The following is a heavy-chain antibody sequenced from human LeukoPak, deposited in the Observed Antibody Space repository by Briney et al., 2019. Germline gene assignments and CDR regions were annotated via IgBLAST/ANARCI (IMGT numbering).Heavy chain of an antibody. CDR2: IWYDGSNK. D-gene: IGHD3-3*01. CDR3: ARVSTLAAAYDFWSGYYRDAFDF. CDR1: GFTFSSYG. J-gene: IGHJ3*01. Sequence: PGGSLRLSCAASGFTFSSYGMHWVRQAPGKGLEWVAVIWYDGSNKYYADSVKGRFTISRDNSKNTLYLQMNSLRAEDTAVYYCARVSTLAAAYDFWSGYYRDAFDFWGQGTMVTVSS. V-gene: IGHV3-33*01.